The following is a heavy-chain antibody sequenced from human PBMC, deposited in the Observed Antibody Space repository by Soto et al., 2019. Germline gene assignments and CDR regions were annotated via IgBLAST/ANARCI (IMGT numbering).Heavy chain of an antibody. Sequence: SETLSLTCMVYGGSLSGYYWTWIRQAPGKGLEWIGEINHSGGTNYNSSLKSRVTISVDTSKNQLSLTLYSVTAADTAVYYCARDRQYYQFWSGYQNERPYGMDVWGQGTTVTVPS. J-gene: IGHJ6*02. CDR3: ARDRQYYQFWSGYQNERPYGMDV. V-gene: IGHV4-34*01. CDR1: GGSLSGYY. D-gene: IGHD3-3*02. CDR2: INHSGGT.